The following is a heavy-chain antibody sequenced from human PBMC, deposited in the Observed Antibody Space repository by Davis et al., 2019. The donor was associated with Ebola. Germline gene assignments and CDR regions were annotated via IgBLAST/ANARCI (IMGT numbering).Heavy chain of an antibody. Sequence: PGGSLRLSCAASGFTFSNYWMHWVRQAPGKGLVWVSRINTDGSSTAYADSVQGRFTISRDNAKNSLHLQMNSLTAEDTAVYYCTRDGTRDSLVYWGQGTLVTVSS. CDR3: TRDGTRDSLVY. CDR1: GFTFSNYW. V-gene: IGHV3-74*01. D-gene: IGHD1-1*01. CDR2: INTDGSST. J-gene: IGHJ4*02.